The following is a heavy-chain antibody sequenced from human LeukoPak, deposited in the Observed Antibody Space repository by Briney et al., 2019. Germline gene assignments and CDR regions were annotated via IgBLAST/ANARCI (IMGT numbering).Heavy chain of an antibody. CDR1: GYSFTDYF. V-gene: IGHV1-2*02. J-gene: IGHJ4*02. Sequence: ASVKVSCKASGYSFTDYFIHWVRQATGQGLEWMGWINPNSGGTNYAQKFQGRVTMTRDTSISTAYMELSSLRSDDTAVYYCAREKIGSGYDQDLDYWGQGTMVTVSS. CDR2: INPNSGGT. D-gene: IGHD5-12*01. CDR3: AREKIGSGYDQDLDY.